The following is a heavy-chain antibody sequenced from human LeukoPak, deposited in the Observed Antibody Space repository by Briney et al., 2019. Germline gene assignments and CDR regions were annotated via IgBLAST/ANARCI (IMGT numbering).Heavy chain of an antibody. Sequence: PSETLSLTCTVSGGSISSYYWSWIRQPPGKGLEWIGYIYYSGSTNYNPSLKSRVTISVDTSKNQFSLKLSSVTAADTAVYYCARHLSDDYYYGMDVWGQGTTVTVSS. CDR2: IYYSGST. CDR3: ARHLSDDYYYGMDV. CDR1: GGSISSYY. J-gene: IGHJ6*02. V-gene: IGHV4-59*08.